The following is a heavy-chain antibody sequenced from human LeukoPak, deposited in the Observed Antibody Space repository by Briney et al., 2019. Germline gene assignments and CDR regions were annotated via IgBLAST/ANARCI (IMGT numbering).Heavy chain of an antibody. CDR3: ASDGSY. CDR1: GFTFSNYG. Sequence: GRSLRLSCAASGFTFSNYGMHWVRQAPGKGLEWVAIKYYADSVKGRFTISRGNSKNTLYLQMNSLRAEDTAVYYCASDGSYWGQGTLVTVSS. V-gene: IGHV3-33*01. J-gene: IGHJ4*02. D-gene: IGHD2-15*01. CDR2: K.